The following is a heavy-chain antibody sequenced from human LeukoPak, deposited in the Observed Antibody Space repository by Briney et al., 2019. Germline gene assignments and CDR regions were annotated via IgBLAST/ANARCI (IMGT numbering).Heavy chain of an antibody. V-gene: IGHV3-48*04. CDR1: GFTFSTYS. Sequence: GGSLRLSCAASGFTFSTYSMNWVRQAPGRGLEWVSYISSSSSTIYYADSVKGRFTISRDNAKSSLYLQMNSLRAEDTAVYYCARVSGIEARYWGRGILVTVSS. CDR3: ARVSGIEARY. J-gene: IGHJ4*02. D-gene: IGHD3-10*01. CDR2: ISSSSSTI.